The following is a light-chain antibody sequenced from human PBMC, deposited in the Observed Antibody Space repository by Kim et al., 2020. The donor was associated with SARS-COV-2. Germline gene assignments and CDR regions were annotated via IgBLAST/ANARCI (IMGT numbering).Light chain of an antibody. CDR3: QQSYSTS. CDR2: AAS. CDR1: QSISSY. J-gene: IGKJ1*01. V-gene: IGKV1-39*01. Sequence: DIQMTQSPSSLSASVGDRVTITCRASQSISSYLNWYQQKPGKAPKLLIYAASSLQSGVTSRFSGSGSGTDFTLTISSLQPEDFATYYCQQSYSTSFGQGTKVDIK.